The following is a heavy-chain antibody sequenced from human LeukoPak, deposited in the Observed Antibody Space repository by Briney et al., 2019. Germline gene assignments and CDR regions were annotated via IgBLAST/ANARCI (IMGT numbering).Heavy chain of an antibody. CDR1: GFTFDDYG. Sequence: PVGSLRLSCAASGFTFDDYGMSWVRQAPGKGLEWVSGINWNGGSTGYADSVKGRFTITRDNAKNSLYLQTNSLRAEDTALYYCARDNGIVVVPAAILGCFDPWGQGTLVTVSS. CDR2: INWNGGST. V-gene: IGHV3-20*04. CDR3: ARDNGIVVVPAAILGCFDP. J-gene: IGHJ5*02. D-gene: IGHD2-2*01.